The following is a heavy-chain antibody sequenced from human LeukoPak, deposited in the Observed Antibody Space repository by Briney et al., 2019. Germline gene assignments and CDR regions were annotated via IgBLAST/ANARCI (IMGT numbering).Heavy chain of an antibody. CDR2: IYYSGGT. CDR3: ARLTVGATRGVDY. V-gene: IGHV4-39*07. D-gene: IGHD1-26*01. Sequence: SETLSLTCTVSGGSISSSSYYWGWIRQPPGKGLEWIGNIYYSGGTNYNPSLKSRVTISVDTSKNQFSLKLSSVTAADTAVYYCARLTVGATRGVDYWGQGTLVTVSS. J-gene: IGHJ4*02. CDR1: GGSISSSSYY.